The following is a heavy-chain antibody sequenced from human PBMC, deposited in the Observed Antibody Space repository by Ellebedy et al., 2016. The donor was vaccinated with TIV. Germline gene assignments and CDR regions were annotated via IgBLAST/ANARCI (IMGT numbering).Heavy chain of an antibody. V-gene: IGHV1-2*02. CDR1: GYTFTGYY. D-gene: IGHD2-15*01. Sequence: ASVKVSCKASGYTFTGYYMHWVRQAPGQGLEWMGWINPNSGGTNYAQKFQGRVTMTRDTSINTAYMELSRLRSDDTAVYYCARDSDTLGYCSGGSCYSGWFDPWGQGTLVTVSS. J-gene: IGHJ5*02. CDR3: ARDSDTLGYCSGGSCYSGWFDP. CDR2: INPNSGGT.